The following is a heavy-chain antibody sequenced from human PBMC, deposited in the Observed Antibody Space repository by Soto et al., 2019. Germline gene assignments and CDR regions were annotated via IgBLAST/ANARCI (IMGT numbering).Heavy chain of an antibody. CDR3: AREPDS. Sequence: QEQLQESGPRLVKPSQTLSLTCTVSGGSISSGGYSWSWIRQHPGKGLEWIGYIYYSGTTNYNPSFKRRVTTPVDASKNQFSIKLTTVTAADTAVYFCAREPDSWGQGTLVTVSS. J-gene: IGHJ4*02. CDR1: GGSISSGGYS. CDR2: IYYSGTT. V-gene: IGHV4-31*03.